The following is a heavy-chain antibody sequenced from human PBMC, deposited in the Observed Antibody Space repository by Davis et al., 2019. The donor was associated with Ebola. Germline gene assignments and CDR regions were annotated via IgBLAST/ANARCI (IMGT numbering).Heavy chain of an antibody. CDR1: GGSISSYY. J-gene: IGHJ4*02. V-gene: IGHV4-59*08. CDR2: IYYSGST. Sequence: SETLSLTCTVSGGSISSYYWSCIRQPPGKGLEWIGYIYYSGSTNYNPSLKSRVTISVDTSKNQFSLKLSSVTAADTAVYYCASGYSSSWPDYWGQGTLVTVSS. D-gene: IGHD6-13*01. CDR3: ASGYSSSWPDY.